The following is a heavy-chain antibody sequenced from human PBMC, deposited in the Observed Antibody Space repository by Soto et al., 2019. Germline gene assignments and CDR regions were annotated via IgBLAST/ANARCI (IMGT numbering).Heavy chain of an antibody. V-gene: IGHV4-4*07. CDR3: ARGHCASTSCYPSDY. J-gene: IGHJ4*02. D-gene: IGHD2-2*01. Sequence: SETLSLTCTVSGGSISNYYWSWIRQPAGKGLEWIGRIYTSGSTDYNPSLKSRVTMSVDTSKNQFSLRLSSVTAADTAVYYCARGHCASTSCYPSDYWGQGALVTVSS. CDR1: GGSISNYY. CDR2: IYTSGST.